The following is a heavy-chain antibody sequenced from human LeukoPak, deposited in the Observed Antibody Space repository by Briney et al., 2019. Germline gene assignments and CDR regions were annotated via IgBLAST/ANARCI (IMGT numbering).Heavy chain of an antibody. V-gene: IGHV4-39*07. J-gene: IGHJ5*02. Sequence: SETLSLTCTVSGGSISSSSYYWGWIRQPPGKGLEWIGSIYYSGSTSYNPSLKSRVTISVDTSKNQFSLKLSSVTAADTAVYYCARAGVLWFGELGFDPWGQGTLVTVSS. D-gene: IGHD3-10*01. CDR1: GGSISSSSYY. CDR3: ARAGVLWFGELGFDP. CDR2: IYYSGST.